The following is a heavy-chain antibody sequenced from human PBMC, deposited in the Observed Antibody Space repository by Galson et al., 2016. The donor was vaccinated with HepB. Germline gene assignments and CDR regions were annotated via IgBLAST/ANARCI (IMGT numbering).Heavy chain of an antibody. V-gene: IGHV4-59*01. CDR3: ARMKTRKDWFDP. CDR1: GASINTYY. J-gene: IGHJ5*02. D-gene: IGHD1-14*01. CDR2: VYYSGDT. Sequence: ETLSLTCSVSGASINTYYWTWVRQSPAKGLEWIGYVYYSGDTNYNASLRSRVTISIDTSKKHFSLNLSSVTAADTAVYYCARMKTRKDWFDPWGPGTLVTISS.